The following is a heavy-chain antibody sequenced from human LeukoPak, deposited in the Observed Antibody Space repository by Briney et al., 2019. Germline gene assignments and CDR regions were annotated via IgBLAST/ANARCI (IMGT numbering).Heavy chain of an antibody. D-gene: IGHD5-18*01. CDR1: GFTFSSYG. J-gene: IGHJ4*02. CDR3: AKGDSYGPQGLFDY. V-gene: IGHV3-23*01. CDR2: ISGSGGST. Sequence: QTGGSLRLSCAASGFTFSSYGMSWVRQAPGKGLEWVSAISGSGGSTYYADSVKGRFTISRDNSKNTLYLQMNSLRAEDTAVYYCAKGDSYGPQGLFDYWGQGTLVTVSS.